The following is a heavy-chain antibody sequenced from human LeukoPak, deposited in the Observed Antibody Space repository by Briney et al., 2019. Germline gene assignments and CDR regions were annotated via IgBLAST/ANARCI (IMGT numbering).Heavy chain of an antibody. Sequence: ASVKVSCKASGYTFTGYYMHWVRQAPGQGLEWMGWINPNSGGTNYAQKFQGRVTMTRDTSISTAYMELSRLRSDDTAVYYCARLAYCGGDCYFGMDVWGQGTTVTVSS. CDR1: GYTFTGYY. CDR2: INPNSGGT. D-gene: IGHD2-21*02. V-gene: IGHV1-2*02. CDR3: ARLAYCGGDCYFGMDV. J-gene: IGHJ6*02.